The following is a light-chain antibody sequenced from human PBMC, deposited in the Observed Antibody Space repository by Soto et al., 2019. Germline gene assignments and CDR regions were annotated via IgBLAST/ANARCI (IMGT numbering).Light chain of an antibody. Sequence: EIVMTQSPVTLSVSPGERATLSCRASQSVSSNLAWYQQKPGQAPRLLIYGASTRATGIPARFSGSGSGTDFTLTISSLQSEDFAVYYCQQYNNWPPTYTFGQGTKLEIK. CDR2: GAS. CDR1: QSVSSN. V-gene: IGKV3-15*01. J-gene: IGKJ2*01. CDR3: QQYNNWPPTYT.